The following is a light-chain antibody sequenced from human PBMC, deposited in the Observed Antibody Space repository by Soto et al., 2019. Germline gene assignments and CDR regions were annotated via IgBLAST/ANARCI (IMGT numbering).Light chain of an antibody. Sequence: QSVLTQPASVSASPGQSIFISCTGTSEDIGAYDYVSLYQQHPGKAPKLILYAVNNRPSGVSSRFSGSKSGNTASLTISGVQPDDEADYYCSSYRSSDTLEVFGTGTKVTVL. CDR1: SEDIGAYDY. CDR3: SSYRSSDTLEV. J-gene: IGLJ1*01. V-gene: IGLV2-14*01. CDR2: AVN.